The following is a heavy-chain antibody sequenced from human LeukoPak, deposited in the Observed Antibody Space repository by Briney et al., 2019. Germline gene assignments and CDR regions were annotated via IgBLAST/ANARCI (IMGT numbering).Heavy chain of an antibody. CDR2: LYYSGST. D-gene: IGHD1-26*01. Sequence: SETLSLTCTVSGGSISSSTYYWGWIRQPPGKGLEWIGSLYYSGSTYYNPSLKSRVTISVDTSKDQFSLKLSSVTAADTAVYYCARQPLNSGSYFDYWGQGTLVTVSS. CDR3: ARQPLNSGSYFDY. J-gene: IGHJ4*02. V-gene: IGHV4-39*01. CDR1: GGSISSSTYY.